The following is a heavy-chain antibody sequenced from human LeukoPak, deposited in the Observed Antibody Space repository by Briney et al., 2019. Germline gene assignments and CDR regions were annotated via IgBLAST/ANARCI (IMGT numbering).Heavy chain of an antibody. CDR3: AFSGSYGVY. CDR1: GFMFSNYN. V-gene: IGHV3-48*01. Sequence: PGVSLRLSCAASGFMFSNYNMNWVRQAPGKGLEWVSYISSSSSTIYYADSVKGRFTISRDNAKKSVYLQMNSLRAEDTAVFYCAFSGSYGVYWGQGTLVTVSS. CDR2: ISSSSSTI. J-gene: IGHJ4*02. D-gene: IGHD1-26*01.